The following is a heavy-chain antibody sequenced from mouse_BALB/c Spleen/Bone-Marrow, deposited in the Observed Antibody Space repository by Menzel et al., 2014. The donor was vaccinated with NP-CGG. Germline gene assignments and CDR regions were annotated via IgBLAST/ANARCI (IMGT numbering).Heavy chain of an antibody. CDR2: INPGSGGA. CDR1: GYAFTNYL. CDR3: AREWTARAVDY. D-gene: IGHD3-2*01. Sequence: VQLQESGAELVWPGTSVKVSCKASGYAFTNYLIEWVKQRPGQGLEWIGVINPGSGGANYNEKFKGKATLTADKSSSTAYMQLSSLTSDDSAVYFCAREWTARAVDYWGQGTTLTVSS. V-gene: IGHV1-54*01. J-gene: IGHJ2*01.